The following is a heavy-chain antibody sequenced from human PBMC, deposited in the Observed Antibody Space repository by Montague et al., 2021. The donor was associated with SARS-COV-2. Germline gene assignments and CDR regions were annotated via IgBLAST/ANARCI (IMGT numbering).Heavy chain of an antibody. Sequence: SETLSLTCTVSSDSVSSGKYFWTWIRQLPGKGLEWIGYIFYTGSANYNPSLKSRVTISVDTSNNQFSLKLKSMSAADTAVYYCARVGNYLGVYWGQGILVTVSS. CDR3: ARVGNYLGVY. J-gene: IGHJ4*02. D-gene: IGHD3-10*01. V-gene: IGHV4-61*01. CDR1: SDSVSSGKYF. CDR2: IFYTGSA.